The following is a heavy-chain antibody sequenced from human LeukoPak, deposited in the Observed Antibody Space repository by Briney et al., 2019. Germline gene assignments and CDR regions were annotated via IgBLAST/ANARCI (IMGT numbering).Heavy chain of an antibody. J-gene: IGHJ6*03. V-gene: IGHV4-61*02. CDR3: ARGRVSSSTWYSTYYYYFYMDI. CDR1: GGSISSGSYY. Sequence: SETLPLTCTVSGGSISSGSYYWSWIRQPAGKGLEWIGRIYTSGSTNYNPSLKSRVTISVDTSKNQFSLKLSSVTAADTAVYFCARGRVSSSTWYSTYYYYFYMDIWGKGTTVTVSS. CDR2: IYTSGST. D-gene: IGHD6-13*01.